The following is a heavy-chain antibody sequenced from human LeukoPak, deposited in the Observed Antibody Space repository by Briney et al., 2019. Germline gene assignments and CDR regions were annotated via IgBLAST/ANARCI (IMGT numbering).Heavy chain of an antibody. CDR3: ARVLRLGINYYFDY. J-gene: IGHJ4*02. V-gene: IGHV4-4*07. CDR1: DGSISSYY. CDR2: IYTSGST. Sequence: SETLSLTCAVSDGSISSYYWSWIRQPAGKGLEWIGRIYTSGSTNYNPSLKSRVTMSVDTSKNQFSLKLSSVTAADTAVYYCARVLRLGINYYFDYWGQGTLVTVSS. D-gene: IGHD3-3*01.